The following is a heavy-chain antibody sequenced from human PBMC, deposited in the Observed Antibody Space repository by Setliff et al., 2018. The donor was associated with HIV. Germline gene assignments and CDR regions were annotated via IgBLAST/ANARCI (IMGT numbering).Heavy chain of an antibody. J-gene: IGHJ4*02. CDR2: IKSKTDGGTA. V-gene: IGHV3-15*01. D-gene: IGHD1-26*01. Sequence: GGSLRLSCVASGFTFNSAWMTWVRQAPGKGLEWVGRIKSKTDGGTADYAAPVKGRFTISRDDSKNTLYLQMNSLKTEDTAVYYCTTRGTWDYRDYFDYWGQGTLVTVAS. CDR1: GFTFNSAW. CDR3: TTRGTWDYRDYFDY.